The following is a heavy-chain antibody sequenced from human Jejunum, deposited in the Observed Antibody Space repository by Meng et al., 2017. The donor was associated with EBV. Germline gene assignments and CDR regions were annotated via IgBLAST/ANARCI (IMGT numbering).Heavy chain of an antibody. V-gene: IGHV4-39*07. J-gene: IGHJ4*02. CDR3: ARASGSYWY. D-gene: IGHD1-26*01. CDR1: GGSISSSSYY. CDR2: IFYSGST. Sequence: QLQRQGPGPGLVNPSETLSLTCTDSGGSISSSSYYWGWLRQRPGKGLEWIGNIFYSGSTYYNPSLKSRVTISLDTSRNEFYLKLSSVTAAETAVYYCARASGSYWYWGQGTLVTVSS.